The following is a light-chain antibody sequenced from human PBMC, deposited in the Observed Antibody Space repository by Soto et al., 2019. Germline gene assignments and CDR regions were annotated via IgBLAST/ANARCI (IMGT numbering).Light chain of an antibody. Sequence: EIVFTQGPGTLSLSPGERATLSCRASQGVSSSYLAWCQQKPGQAPRLIIYGASSRETGIPDRFSGSGAGTDCTRTISRLEPEDFAVYDCQQYGSSPRTFGPGTKVDIK. CDR3: QQYGSSPRT. J-gene: IGKJ3*01. CDR1: QGVSSSY. CDR2: GAS. V-gene: IGKV3-20*01.